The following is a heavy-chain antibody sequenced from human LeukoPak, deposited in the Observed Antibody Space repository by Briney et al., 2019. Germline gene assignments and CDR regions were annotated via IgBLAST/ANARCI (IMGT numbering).Heavy chain of an antibody. Sequence: PGGSLRLPCAASGFPSSSFERNWSRKPPGKGLEWVPYIISSGSTKYYADSVKGRFTISRDNAKNSLYLQMNSLRAEDTAVYYCARKDYGGYAYYYYGLDVWGKGTTVTVSS. CDR3: ARKDYGGYAYYYYGLDV. J-gene: IGHJ6*04. CDR1: GFPSSSFE. D-gene: IGHD5-12*01. V-gene: IGHV3-48*03. CDR2: IISSGSTK.